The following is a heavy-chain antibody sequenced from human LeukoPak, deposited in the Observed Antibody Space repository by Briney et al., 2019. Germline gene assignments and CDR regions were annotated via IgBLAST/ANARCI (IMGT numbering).Heavy chain of an antibody. V-gene: IGHV3-23*01. CDR2: ISGRGSST. Sequence: GGSLRLSCAASGFTFSSYVMSWVRQAPGKGLEWVSIISGRGSSTYYADSVKGRFTISRDNSKNTLCLQMNSLRAEDTAIFYCAKAREPYYDNTGIDHWGQGTLVTVSS. D-gene: IGHD3-22*01. J-gene: IGHJ4*02. CDR1: GFTFSSYV. CDR3: AKAREPYYDNTGIDH.